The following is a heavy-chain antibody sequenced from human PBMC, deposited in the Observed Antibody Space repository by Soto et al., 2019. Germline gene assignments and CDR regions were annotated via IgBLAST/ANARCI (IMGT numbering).Heavy chain of an antibody. CDR3: ASGRWLQLGKFDY. CDR2: IYYSGST. D-gene: IGHD5-12*01. CDR1: GGSISSYY. Sequence: QVQLQESGPGLVKPSETLSLTCTVSGGSISSYYWSWIRQPPGKGLEWIGYIYYSGSTNYSRSLKSRVTISVDTSKNQFSLKLSSVTAADTAVYYCASGRWLQLGKFDYWGQGTLVTVSS. J-gene: IGHJ4*02. V-gene: IGHV4-59*01.